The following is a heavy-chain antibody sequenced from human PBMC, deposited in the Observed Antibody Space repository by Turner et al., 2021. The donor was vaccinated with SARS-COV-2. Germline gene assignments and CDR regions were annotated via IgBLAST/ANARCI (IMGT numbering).Heavy chain of an antibody. Sequence: EVQLVESGGCLVQSGGSLRLSCVASGFTFSSYWMSWVRQAPGKGLEWVANIKQDGSEKYYMDSVKGRFTIARDNAKNSLFLKMRSLRAEDTAVYYCARIRRVPAAPLDYWGQGTLVTVSS. D-gene: IGHD2-2*01. CDR2: IKQDGSEK. J-gene: IGHJ4*02. V-gene: IGHV3-7*01. CDR3: ARIRRVPAAPLDY. CDR1: GFTFSSYW.